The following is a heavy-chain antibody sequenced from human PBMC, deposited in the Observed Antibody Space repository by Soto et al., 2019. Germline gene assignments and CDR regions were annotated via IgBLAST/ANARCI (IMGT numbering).Heavy chain of an antibody. CDR1: GYTFTSYG. CDR2: ISVYNGDT. J-gene: IGHJ4*02. D-gene: IGHD6-13*01. CDR3: ARDARYSSPDY. V-gene: IGHV1-18*01. Sequence: QVHLVQSGAEVKKPGASVTVSCKASGYTFTSYGFSWVRQAPGQGLEWMGWISVYNGDTNYAQNLQGRGTMTTDTSTSTAYMELRSLRSDDTAVYYCARDARYSSPDYWGQGTLVTVSS.